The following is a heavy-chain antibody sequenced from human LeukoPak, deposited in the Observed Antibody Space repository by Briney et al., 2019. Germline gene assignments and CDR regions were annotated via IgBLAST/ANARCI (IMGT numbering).Heavy chain of an antibody. J-gene: IGHJ6*03. CDR1: GFTFSSYA. V-gene: IGHV3-48*04. D-gene: IGHD3-3*01. Sequence: GGSLRLSCAASGFTFSSYAMSWVRQAPGKGLQWVSYISSSGASIHCADSVKGRFTISRDNAKDSLFLQMNSLRAEDTAVYYCARGVLDYFQYMDVWGKGTTVTVSS. CDR3: ARGVLDYFQYMDV. CDR2: ISSSGASI.